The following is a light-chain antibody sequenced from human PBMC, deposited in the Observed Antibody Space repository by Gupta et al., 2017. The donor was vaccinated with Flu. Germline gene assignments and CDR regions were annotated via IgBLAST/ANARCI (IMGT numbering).Light chain of an antibody. CDR1: SYNIGNNE. CDR3: GTWDNSLSAMV. J-gene: IGLJ3*02. Sequence: SSYNIGNNEVSWYQQLPGTALKLLNVDNHKRPSGIPHRFAGSKSGTSTPLGITGLQTGDEADYYCGTWDNSLSAMVFGGGTKLTVL. CDR2: DNH. V-gene: IGLV1-51*01.